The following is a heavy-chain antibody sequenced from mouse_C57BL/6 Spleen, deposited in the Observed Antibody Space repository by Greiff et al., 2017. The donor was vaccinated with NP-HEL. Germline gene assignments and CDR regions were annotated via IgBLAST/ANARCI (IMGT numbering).Heavy chain of an antibody. Sequence: VQLQQPGAELVKPGASVKMSCKASGYTFTSYWITWVKQRPGQGLEWIGDIYPGSGSTNYNEKFKSKATLTVDTSSSTAYMQLSRLTSEDSAVYYCARTGSSYVGAMDYWGQGTSVTVSS. D-gene: IGHD1-1*01. CDR1: GYTFTSYW. J-gene: IGHJ4*01. CDR2: IYPGSGST. V-gene: IGHV1-55*01. CDR3: ARTGSSYVGAMDY.